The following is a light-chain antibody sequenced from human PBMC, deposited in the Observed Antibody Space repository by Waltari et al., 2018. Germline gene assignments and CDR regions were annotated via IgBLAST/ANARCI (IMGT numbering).Light chain of an antibody. J-gene: IGLJ3*02. Sequence: QSALTQPASVSGSPGQSITISCTGTSRDIGNYNYVYWYQQFPGKVPKLMIYDVDKRPSGVSNRFSGSKSGNTASLTISGLQAEDEAHYYCNSYTRSKTWVFGGGTDLTVL. CDR2: DVD. V-gene: IGLV2-14*01. CDR3: NSYTRSKTWV. CDR1: SRDIGNYNY.